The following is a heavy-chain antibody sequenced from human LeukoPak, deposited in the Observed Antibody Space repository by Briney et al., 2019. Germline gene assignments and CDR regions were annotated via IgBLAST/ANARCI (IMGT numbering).Heavy chain of an antibody. Sequence: SETLSLTCTVSGGSISSYYWSWIRQPPGKGLEWIGYIYYSGSTNYNPSLKSRVTISVDTSKNQFSLKLSSVTAADTAVYYCARLYGDYYYYYYMDVWGKGTTVTISS. J-gene: IGHJ6*03. CDR3: ARLYGDYYYYYYMDV. CDR2: IYYSGST. V-gene: IGHV4-59*01. D-gene: IGHD4-17*01. CDR1: GGSISSYY.